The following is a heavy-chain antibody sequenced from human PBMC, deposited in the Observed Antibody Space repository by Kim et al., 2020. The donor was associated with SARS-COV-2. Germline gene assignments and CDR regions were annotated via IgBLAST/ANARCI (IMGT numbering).Heavy chain of an antibody. CDR3: AKALRSGWTGNFQH. V-gene: IGHV3-23*01. D-gene: IGHD6-19*01. J-gene: IGHJ1*01. CDR2: ISGSGGST. CDR1: GFTFSSYA. Sequence: GGSLRLSCAASGFTFSSYAMSWVRQAPGKGLEWVSAISGSGGSTYYADSVKGRFTISRDNSKNTLYLQMNSLRAEDTALYYCAKALRSGWTGNFQHWGQGTLVTVSS.